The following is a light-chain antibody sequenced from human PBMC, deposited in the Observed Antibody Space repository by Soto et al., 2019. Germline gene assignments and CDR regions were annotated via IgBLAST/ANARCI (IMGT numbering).Light chain of an antibody. CDR3: SSFSTSITPCV. V-gene: IGLV2-14*01. J-gene: IGLJ1*01. Sequence: QSVLTQPASVSGSPGQSITISCTGTSSDIGGHNYVSWYQQAPGKAPKLMIYEVTNRPSGVSNRFSGSKSGNTASLTISGLQPEDEADYYCSSFSTSITPCVFGTGTKV. CDR1: SSDIGGHNY. CDR2: EVT.